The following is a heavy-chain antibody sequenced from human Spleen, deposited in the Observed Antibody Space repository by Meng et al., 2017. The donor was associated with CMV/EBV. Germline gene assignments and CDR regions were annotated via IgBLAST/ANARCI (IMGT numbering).Heavy chain of an antibody. J-gene: IGHJ4*02. CDR3: ASCSGGSCYLVGLDY. Sequence: GESLKISCAASGFSFSSFWMHWVRQAPGKGLVWVSRINSEGNSTRYADSVKGRFTISRDNSKNTLYLQMNSLRAEDTAVYYCASCSGGSCYLVGLDYWGQGTLVTVSS. V-gene: IGHV3-74*01. D-gene: IGHD2-15*01. CDR1: GFSFSSFW. CDR2: INSEGNST.